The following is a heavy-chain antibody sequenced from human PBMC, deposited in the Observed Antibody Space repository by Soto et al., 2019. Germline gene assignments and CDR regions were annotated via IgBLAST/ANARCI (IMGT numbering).Heavy chain of an antibody. Sequence: QVQLVQSGAEVKKPGSSVKVSCKASGRTFSSYAISWVRQAPGQGLEWMGGIIPIFGTANYAQKFQGRGTITADESTSTAYMELSRLRSEDTAVYYCARARYIVVVPAGIEESMDVWGQGTTVTVSS. CDR1: GRTFSSYA. CDR3: ARARYIVVVPAGIEESMDV. CDR2: IIPIFGTA. D-gene: IGHD2-2*02. J-gene: IGHJ6*02. V-gene: IGHV1-69*01.